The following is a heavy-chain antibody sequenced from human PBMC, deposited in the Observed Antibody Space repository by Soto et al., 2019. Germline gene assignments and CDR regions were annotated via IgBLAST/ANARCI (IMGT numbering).Heavy chain of an antibody. CDR3: ARVCWSHGYYYGMDV. CDR2: INPNSGGT. CDR1: GDTFTGYY. D-gene: IGHD3-3*01. V-gene: IGHV1-2*04. Sequence: ASVKVSCKASGDTFTGYYMHWVRQAPGQGLEWMGWINPNSGGTNYAQKFQGWVTMTRDTSISTAYMELSRLRSDDTAVYYCARVCWSHGYYYGMDVWGQGTTVT. J-gene: IGHJ6*02.